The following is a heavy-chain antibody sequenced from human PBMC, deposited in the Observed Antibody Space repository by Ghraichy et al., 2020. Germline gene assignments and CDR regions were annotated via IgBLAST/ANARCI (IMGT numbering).Heavy chain of an antibody. J-gene: IGHJ5*02. CDR3: ARERGDGSGSYNWFDP. V-gene: IGHV3-7*03. CDR1: GFTFSSYW. Sequence: GGSLRLSCAASGFTFSSYWMSWVRQAPGKGLEWVANIKQDGSEKYYVDSVKCRFTISRDNAKNSLYLQMNSLRAEDTAVYYCARERGDGSGSYNWFDPWGQGTLVTVSS. CDR2: IKQDGSEK. D-gene: IGHD3-10*01.